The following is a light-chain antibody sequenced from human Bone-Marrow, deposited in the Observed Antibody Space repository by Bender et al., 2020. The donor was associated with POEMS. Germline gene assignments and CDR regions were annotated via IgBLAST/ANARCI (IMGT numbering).Light chain of an antibody. CDR3: CSYAGNYAVV. CDR1: SSDVGDYDY. V-gene: IGLV2-11*01. CDR2: EVS. J-gene: IGLJ2*01. Sequence: QSALTQPASVSGSPGQSITLSCTGTSSDVGDYDYVSWYQQHPGEAPKLMIYEVSQRPSGVPDRFSASKSGNTASLTISGLQAEDEADYFCCSYAGNYAVVFGGGTKLTVL.